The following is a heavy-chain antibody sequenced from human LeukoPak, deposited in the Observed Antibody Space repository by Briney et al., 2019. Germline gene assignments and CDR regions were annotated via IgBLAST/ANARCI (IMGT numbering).Heavy chain of an antibody. J-gene: IGHJ4*02. CDR3: AKGDGDFGTVDY. CDR2: ISWNSGSI. D-gene: IGHD2-8*02. CDR1: GFTFDDYA. Sequence: GGSLRLSCAASGFTFDDYAMHWVRQAPGKGLEWVSGISWNSGSIGYADSVKGRFTIPRDNAKNTLYLQMNSLRAEDTAVYYCAKGDGDFGTVDYWGQGTLVTVSS. V-gene: IGHV3-9*01.